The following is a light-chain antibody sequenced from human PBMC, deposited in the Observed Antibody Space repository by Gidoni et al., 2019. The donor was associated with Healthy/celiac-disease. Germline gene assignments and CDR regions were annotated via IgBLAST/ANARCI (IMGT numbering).Light chain of an antibody. V-gene: IGKV2-28*01. Sequence: DIVMTQPQPSLPVTPGEPASISCRTSQSLLHRNGYNYLDWYLQKPGQSPQLLIYLGSNRASGVPDRFSGSGSGTDFTLKISRVEAEDVGVYYCMQALQTPYTFXXXTKLEIK. J-gene: IGKJ2*01. CDR2: LGS. CDR3: MQALQTPYT. CDR1: QSLLHRNGYNY.